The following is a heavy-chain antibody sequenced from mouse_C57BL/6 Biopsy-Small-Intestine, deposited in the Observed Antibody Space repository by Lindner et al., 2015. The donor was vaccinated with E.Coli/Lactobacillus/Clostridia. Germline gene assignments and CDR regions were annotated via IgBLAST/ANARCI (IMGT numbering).Heavy chain of an antibody. Sequence: SVKVSCKTSGYTFTSYDISWVRQATGQGLEWMGWMNPNSGNTGYTQKFQGRVTMTRDTSISAAYMELSSLTSEDTAVYYCARGNWKPYNWFDPWGQGTLVTVSS. V-gene: IGHV1-81*01. J-gene: IGHJ4*01. CDR1: GYTFTSYD. D-gene: IGHD4-1*02. CDR3: ARGNWKPYNWFDP. CDR2: MNPNSGNT.